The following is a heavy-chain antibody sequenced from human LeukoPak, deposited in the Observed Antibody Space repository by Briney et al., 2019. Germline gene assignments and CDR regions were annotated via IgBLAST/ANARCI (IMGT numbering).Heavy chain of an antibody. J-gene: IGHJ4*02. D-gene: IGHD3/OR15-3a*01. CDR2: ISSTSSYI. Sequence: GGSLRLSCAASGFTFSTYAMSWVRQAPGKGLEWVSSISSTSSYIFYADSVKGRFTISRDNAKNSLYLQMNSLRAEDTALYYCAREDFWTAYLFDYWGQGTLVTVSS. V-gene: IGHV3-21*01. CDR3: AREDFWTAYLFDY. CDR1: GFTFSTYA.